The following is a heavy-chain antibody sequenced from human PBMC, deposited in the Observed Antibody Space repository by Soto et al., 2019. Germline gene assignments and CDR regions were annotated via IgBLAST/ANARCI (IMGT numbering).Heavy chain of an antibody. D-gene: IGHD3-3*01. Sequence: QLQLQESGPGLVKPSETLSLTCTVSGGSISSSSYYWGWIRQPPGKGLEWIGSIYYSGSTYYNPSLKIRVPIPLDTSKTQFSLKLSSVTAADTAVYYFARLGDYDFWSGYRYYFDYWGQGTLVTVSS. CDR1: GGSISSSSYY. V-gene: IGHV4-39*01. CDR3: ARLGDYDFWSGYRYYFDY. CDR2: IYYSGST. J-gene: IGHJ4*02.